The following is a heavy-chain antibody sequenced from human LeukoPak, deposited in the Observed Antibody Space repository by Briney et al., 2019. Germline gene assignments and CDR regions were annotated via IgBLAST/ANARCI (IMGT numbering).Heavy chain of an antibody. CDR2: ISSSSSYM. J-gene: IGHJ6*03. CDR1: GFTFSTYT. D-gene: IGHD3-10*01. V-gene: IGHV3-21*04. Sequence: GGSLRLSCAASGFTFSTYTMNWVRQAPGKGLEWVSSISSSSSYMYYVDSVKGRFTISRDISKNTLSLQMNSLRAEDTAVYYCARVYYGSGSLHYYYYYMDVWGKGTTVTISS. CDR3: ARVYYGSGSLHYYYYYMDV.